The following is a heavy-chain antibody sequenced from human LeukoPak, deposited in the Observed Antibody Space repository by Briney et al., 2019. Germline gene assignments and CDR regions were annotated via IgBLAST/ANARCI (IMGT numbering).Heavy chain of an antibody. CDR2: INPGGDNT. Sequence: ASVKVSCKASGYTFTKYYIHWVRQAPGQRPEWMGLINPGGDNTNCAQNFQGRVTMTSDTSTSTVYMELSSLRSEDTAIYYCARIRDGYNDAYDIWGQGTVVTVPS. D-gene: IGHD5-24*01. CDR1: GYTFTKYY. J-gene: IGHJ3*02. V-gene: IGHV1-46*01. CDR3: ARIRDGYNDAYDI.